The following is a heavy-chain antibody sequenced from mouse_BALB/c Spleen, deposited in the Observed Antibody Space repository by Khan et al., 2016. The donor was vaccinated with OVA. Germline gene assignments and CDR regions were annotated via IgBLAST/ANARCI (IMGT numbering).Heavy chain of an antibody. CDR1: GYTFTDYA. D-gene: IGHD1-1*02. Sequence: QVQLQQSGAELVRPGVSVKISCKASGYTFTDYAMHWVKQRHAKSLEWIGVISTNYGDADYNQTFQGKASMTVDRSSSTVYMELARLTSEDSAIYYCVRGGKFADWGQGTLVTVSA. CDR2: ISTNYGDA. J-gene: IGHJ3*01. CDR3: VRGGKFAD. V-gene: IGHV1S137*01.